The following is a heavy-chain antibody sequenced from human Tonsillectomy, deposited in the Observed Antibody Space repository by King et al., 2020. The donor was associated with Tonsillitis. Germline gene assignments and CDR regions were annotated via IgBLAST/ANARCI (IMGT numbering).Heavy chain of an antibody. CDR1: GYTFTNYA. D-gene: IGHD1-1*01. J-gene: IGHJ4*02. V-gene: IGHV1-18*01. CDR2: DNAYNGNT. Sequence: QMGQSGAEVKKPGAVGKVSCKTSGYTFTNYAIKGGRTAPGQRLEWMGRDNAYNGNTNYSEKFQGRVTMTQDRSTSTAYMEVGSLRFDDKAVYFCARVGYNSYFDFWGQGTLVTVSS. CDR3: ARVGYNSYFDF.